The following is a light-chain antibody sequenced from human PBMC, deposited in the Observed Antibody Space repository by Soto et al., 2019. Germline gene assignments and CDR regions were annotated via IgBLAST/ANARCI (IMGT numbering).Light chain of an antibody. Sequence: QAVVTQEASLTVSPGGKVTLTCGSSTGVVTSGHYPYWFQQQPGQAPRTLIYDTSNKHSWTPARFSGSLLGGKAALTLSGAQPEDEAEYYCLLSYRGAFYVFGTGTKVTVL. CDR3: LLSYRGAFYV. CDR2: DTS. J-gene: IGLJ1*01. V-gene: IGLV7-46*01. CDR1: TGVVTSGHY.